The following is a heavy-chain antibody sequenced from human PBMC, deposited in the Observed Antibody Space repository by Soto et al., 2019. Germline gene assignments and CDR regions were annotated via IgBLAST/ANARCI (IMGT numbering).Heavy chain of an antibody. CDR2: IGNSGDGT. J-gene: IGHJ4*02. V-gene: IGHV3-23*01. Sequence: VGSLRLSCAASGFTFSGYTMNWVHQAPGKGLEWVAVIGNSGDGTHYADSVKGRFTISRDNSKNTLYLQMESLRAEDTAVYYCVKDVWDYWGQGVLVTVSS. CDR1: GFTFSGYT. CDR3: VKDVWDY. D-gene: IGHD2-21*01.